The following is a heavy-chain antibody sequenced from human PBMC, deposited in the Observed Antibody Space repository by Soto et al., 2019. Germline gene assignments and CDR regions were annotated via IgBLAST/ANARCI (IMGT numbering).Heavy chain of an antibody. CDR3: ARADGLRDAFDI. V-gene: IGHV3-74*01. Sequence: GGSLRLSCAASGFTFSSYWMHWVRQAPGKGLVWVSRINSDGSSTSYVDSVKGRFTISRDNAKNTLYLQMNSLRAEDTAVYYCARADGLRDAFDIWGQGTMVTVSS. CDR2: INSDGSST. CDR1: GFTFSSYW. J-gene: IGHJ3*02.